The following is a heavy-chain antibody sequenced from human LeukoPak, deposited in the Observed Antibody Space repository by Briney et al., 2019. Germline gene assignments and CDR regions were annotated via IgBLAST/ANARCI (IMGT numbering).Heavy chain of an antibody. CDR3: ARESHNSSGWYYYYYYMDV. CDR2: IYTSGST. D-gene: IGHD6-19*01. CDR1: GGSISSYY. J-gene: IGHJ6*03. Sequence: PSETLSLTCTVSGGSISSYYWSWIRQPAGKGLEWIGRIYTSGSTNYNPSLKSRVTMSVDTSKNQFSLKLSSVTAVDTAVYYCARESHNSSGWYYYYYYMDVWGKGTTVTASS. V-gene: IGHV4-4*07.